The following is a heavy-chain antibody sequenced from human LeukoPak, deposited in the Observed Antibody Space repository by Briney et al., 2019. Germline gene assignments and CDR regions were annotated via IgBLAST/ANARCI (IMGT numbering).Heavy chain of an antibody. D-gene: IGHD3-10*01. CDR3: ARILGFTLDY. CDR1: GFTFSGYS. CDR2: IFTSGTTV. Sequence: AGGSLRLSCAGSGFTFSGYSMNWVRQAPGKGLEWVSYIFTSGTTVSYADSVKGRFTISRDNAKNLLYLQMNSLRDEDTAVYYCARILGFTLDYWGQGTLVTVSS. V-gene: IGHV3-48*02. J-gene: IGHJ4*02.